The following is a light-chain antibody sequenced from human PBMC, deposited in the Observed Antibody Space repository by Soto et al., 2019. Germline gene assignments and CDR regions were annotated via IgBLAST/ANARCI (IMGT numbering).Light chain of an antibody. CDR1: QSLLYNNTYNY. Sequence: EIVMTQSPLTLPVTPGEPASISCRSSQSLLYNNTYNYLDWYVQKPGQSPQLLIYFGSNRAPGVPDRFSGSGSGTDFTLKSNRVEAEDVRTYYCMQALQSLTFGQGTRLEIQ. J-gene: IGKJ5*01. V-gene: IGKV2-28*01. CDR2: FGS. CDR3: MQALQSLT.